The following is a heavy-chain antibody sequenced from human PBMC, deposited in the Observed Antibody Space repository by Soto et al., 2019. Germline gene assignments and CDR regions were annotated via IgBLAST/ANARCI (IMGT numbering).Heavy chain of an antibody. CDR2: ISAYNGNT. CDR1: GYSFTIYG. D-gene: IGHD6-6*01. CDR3: ARDRPTSSIRARDYYYAMDV. V-gene: IGHV1-18*01. J-gene: IGHJ6*02. Sequence: ASVKVSCKASGYSFTIYGISWVRQAPGQGLEWMGWISAYNGNTNYAQKLQGRVTMTTDTSTTTAYMELRSLRSDDTAVYYCARDRPTSSIRARDYYYAMDVWGQGTTVTVSS.